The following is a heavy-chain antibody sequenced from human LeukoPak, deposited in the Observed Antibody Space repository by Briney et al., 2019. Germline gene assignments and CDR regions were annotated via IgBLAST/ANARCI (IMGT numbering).Heavy chain of an antibody. V-gene: IGHV4-38-2*02. Sequence: SETLSLTCTVSGYSISSGYYWGWIRQPPGKGLEWIGSIYHSGSTYYNPSLKSRVTISVDTSKNQFSLKLSSVTAADTAVYYCARDSRKLLRYFDPKDYWGQGTLVTVSS. CDR2: IYHSGST. CDR1: GYSISSGYY. D-gene: IGHD3-9*01. J-gene: IGHJ4*02. CDR3: ARDSRKLLRYFDPKDY.